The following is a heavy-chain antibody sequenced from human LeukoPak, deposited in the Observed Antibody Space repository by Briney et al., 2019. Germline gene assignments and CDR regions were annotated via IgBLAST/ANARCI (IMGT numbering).Heavy chain of an antibody. V-gene: IGHV3-30*06. J-gene: IGHJ4*02. Sequence: GGSLRLSCAASGFAFSSYGMHWVRQAPGKGLEWVAVISYDGDNKYYADSVNGRFTISRDNSKNTLSLQMDSLRAEDTAVYYCAKDIRVWGSYRYPCLDYWGQGTLVTVSA. CDR1: GFAFSSYG. CDR2: ISYDGDNK. CDR3: AKDIRVWGSYRYPCLDY. D-gene: IGHD3-16*02.